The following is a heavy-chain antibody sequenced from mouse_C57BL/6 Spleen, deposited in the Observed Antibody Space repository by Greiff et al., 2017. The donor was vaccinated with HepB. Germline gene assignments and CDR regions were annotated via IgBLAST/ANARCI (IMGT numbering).Heavy chain of an antibody. CDR2: ISNGGGST. J-gene: IGHJ2*01. V-gene: IGHV5-12*01. CDR1: GFTFSDYY. Sequence: ESGGGLVQPGGSLKLSCAASGFTFSDYYMYWVRQTPEKRLEWVAYISNGGGSTYYPDTVKGRSTISRDKAKNTLYLQMSRLKSEDTAMYYCARHNFDYWGQGTTLTVSS. CDR3: ARHNFDY.